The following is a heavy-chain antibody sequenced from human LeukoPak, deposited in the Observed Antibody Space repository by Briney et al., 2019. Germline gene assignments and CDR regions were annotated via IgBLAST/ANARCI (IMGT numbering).Heavy chain of an antibody. V-gene: IGHV1-2*02. D-gene: IGHD6-19*01. Sequence: ASVKVSCKASGYTFTGYYMHWVRQAPGQGLEWMGWINPNSGGTNYAQKFQGRVTMTRDTSISTAYMELSRLRSDDTAVYYCARDSRGYSSGWYASYDAFDIWGQGTMGTVSS. CDR3: ARDSRGYSSGWYASYDAFDI. CDR2: INPNSGGT. CDR1: GYTFTGYY. J-gene: IGHJ3*02.